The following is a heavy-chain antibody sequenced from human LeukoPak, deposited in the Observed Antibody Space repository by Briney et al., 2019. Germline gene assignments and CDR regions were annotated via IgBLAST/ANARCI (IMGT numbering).Heavy chain of an antibody. CDR3: AKASNYYDSSGYYHFDY. V-gene: IGHV3-7*03. D-gene: IGHD3-22*01. J-gene: IGHJ4*02. Sequence: GGSLRLSCAASGFTFSSYWMSWVRQAPGKGLEWVANIKQDGSEKYYVDSVKGRFTISRDNSRNTLYLEMNSLRAEDTAVFYCAKASNYYDSSGYYHFDYWGQGTLVTVSS. CDR1: GFTFSSYW. CDR2: IKQDGSEK.